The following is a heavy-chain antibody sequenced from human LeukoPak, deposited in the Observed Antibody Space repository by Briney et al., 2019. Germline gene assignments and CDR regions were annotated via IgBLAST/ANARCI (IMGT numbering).Heavy chain of an antibody. CDR3: ARDRAGLGLLDF. CDR2: IFQSGSP. V-gene: IGHV4-30-2*01. CDR1: GGPMSSGGYS. J-gene: IGHJ3*01. D-gene: IGHD3-16*01. Sequence: TLSLTCDVSGGPMSSGGYSWTWIRQPPGKGLEWIGYIFQSGSPSYNPSLRSRVSISVDTSRNQFSLRLNSVTAADTAMYYCARDRAGLGLLDFWGQGTMVTVSS.